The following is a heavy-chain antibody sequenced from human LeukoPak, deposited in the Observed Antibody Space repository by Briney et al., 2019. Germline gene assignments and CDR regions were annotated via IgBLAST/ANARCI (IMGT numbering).Heavy chain of an antibody. CDR2: IIPIFGTA. CDR3: ARVAPYCSSTSCYFNY. J-gene: IGHJ4*02. CDR1: GGTFSSYA. D-gene: IGHD2-2*01. V-gene: IGHV1-69*06. Sequence: SVKVSRKASGGTFSSYAISWVRQAPGQGLEWMGGIIPIFGTANYAQKFQGRVTITADKSTSTAYMELSSLRSEDTAVYYCARVAPYCSSTSCYFNYWGQGTLVTVSS.